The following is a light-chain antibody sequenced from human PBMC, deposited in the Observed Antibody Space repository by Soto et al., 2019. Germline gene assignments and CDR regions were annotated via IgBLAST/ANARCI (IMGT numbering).Light chain of an antibody. Sequence: QAVVTQESSFSVSPGGTVTLTCGLISGSVSTAHNPNWYQQTPCQAPRTLIYSTSTRSSGVPDRFSGSILGNKAALTITGAQADDESDSYCALFMGNGIAVFGTGTTVTVL. CDR3: ALFMGNGIAV. V-gene: IGLV8-61*01. CDR1: SGSVSTAHN. CDR2: STS. J-gene: IGLJ1*01.